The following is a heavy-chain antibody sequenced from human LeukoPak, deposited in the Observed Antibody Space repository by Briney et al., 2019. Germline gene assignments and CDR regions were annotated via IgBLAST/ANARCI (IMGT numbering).Heavy chain of an antibody. D-gene: IGHD3-22*01. Sequence: GGSLRLSSAASGFTFNRYAMNWVRQAPGKGLEWVAFIWYDGSNKYYADSVKGRFTISRDNSKNTLYLQMNSLRAEDTAVYYCAKDERGYYDSSGYFGAIDYWGQGSLVTVSS. CDR1: GFTFNRYA. CDR3: AKDERGYYDSSGYFGAIDY. CDR2: IWYDGSNK. J-gene: IGHJ4*02. V-gene: IGHV3-30*02.